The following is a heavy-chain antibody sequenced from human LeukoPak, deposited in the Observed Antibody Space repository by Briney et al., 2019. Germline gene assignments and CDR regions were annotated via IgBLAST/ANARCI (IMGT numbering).Heavy chain of an antibody. CDR1: GFTFSSYS. CDR2: ISTSSSYI. Sequence: GGSLRLSCAASGFTFSSYSMTWVRQAPGKGLEWVSSISTSSSYIYYADSMKGRFTISRDNAKNSLYLQVNSLRAEDTAVYYCAELGITMIGGVWGKGTTVTISS. V-gene: IGHV3-21*01. J-gene: IGHJ6*04. CDR3: AELGITMIGGV. D-gene: IGHD3-10*02.